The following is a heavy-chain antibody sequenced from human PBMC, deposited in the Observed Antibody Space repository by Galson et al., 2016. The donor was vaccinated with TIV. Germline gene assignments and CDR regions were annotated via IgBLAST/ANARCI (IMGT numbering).Heavy chain of an antibody. CDR1: VLTFDAYW. J-gene: IGHJ3*02. CDR3: ARAYDSSGYYRVGGALDI. D-gene: IGHD3-22*01. CDR2: INLDGDKQ. V-gene: IGHV3-7*04. Sequence: SLRLSCAASVLTFDAYWMNWVRQAPGRGLEWVANINLDGDKQYYLDSVKGRFSISSDNARNFLYLHMNNLRADDTAVYYCARAYDSSGYYRVGGALDIWGQGTMVTVSS.